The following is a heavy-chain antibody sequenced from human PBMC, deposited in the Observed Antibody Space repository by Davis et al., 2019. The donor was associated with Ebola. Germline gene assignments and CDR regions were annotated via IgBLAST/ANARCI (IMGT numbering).Heavy chain of an antibody. CDR1: GGSISSGDYY. Sequence: LRLSCTVSGGSISSGDYYWSWIRQPPGKGLEWIGYIYYSGSTYYNPSLKSRVTISVDTSKNQFSLNLSSVTAADTAVYYCARDLGYSYGIDYWGQGTLVTVSS. V-gene: IGHV4-30-4*01. CDR2: IYYSGST. D-gene: IGHD5-18*01. CDR3: ARDLGYSYGIDY. J-gene: IGHJ4*02.